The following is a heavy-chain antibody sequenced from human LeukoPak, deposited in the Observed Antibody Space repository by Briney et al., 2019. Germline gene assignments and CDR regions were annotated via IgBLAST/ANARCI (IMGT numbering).Heavy chain of an antibody. V-gene: IGHV3-NL1*01. CDR3: APSRWSPNYFDY. Sequence: GGSLRLSCAAAGLTFSNYGMHWVRQAPGKGLEWVSVIYSGGSTYYADSVKGRFTISRDNSKNTLYLQMNSLRAEDTSVYYCAPSRWSPNYFDYWGQGTLVTVSS. D-gene: IGHD4-23*01. CDR2: IYSGGST. CDR1: GLTFSNYG. J-gene: IGHJ4*02.